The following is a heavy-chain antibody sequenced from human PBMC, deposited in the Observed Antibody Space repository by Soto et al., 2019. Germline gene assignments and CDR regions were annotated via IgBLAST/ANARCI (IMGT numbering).Heavy chain of an antibody. J-gene: IGHJ5*02. V-gene: IGHV1-2*02. CDR3: ARDRLRFLNWFDP. Sequence: ASVKVSCKASGYTFTGYYMHWLRQSPGQGLEWMGWINPNSGGTNYAQKFQGRVTMTRDTSISTAYMELSRLRSDDTAVYYCARDRLRFLNWFDPWGQGTLVTVSS. CDR2: INPNSGGT. CDR1: GYTFTGYY. D-gene: IGHD3-3*01.